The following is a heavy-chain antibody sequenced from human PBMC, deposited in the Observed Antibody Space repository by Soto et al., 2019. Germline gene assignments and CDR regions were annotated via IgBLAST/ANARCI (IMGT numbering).Heavy chain of an antibody. V-gene: IGHV3-9*01. CDR1: GFTFYDYS. CDR3: EKDIGGGFLEWLRPGVGYYGMDV. CDR2: ISWNSCSL. Sequence: SLRLSCAAPGFTFYDYSMHWGPQAPGEGLGWGSGISWNSCSLGHADSVKGRFTISRDNAKSSLYLQMNSLRAEDTALYYCEKDIGGGFLEWLRPGVGYYGMDVWGQGTTVTVSS. D-gene: IGHD3-3*01. J-gene: IGHJ6*02.